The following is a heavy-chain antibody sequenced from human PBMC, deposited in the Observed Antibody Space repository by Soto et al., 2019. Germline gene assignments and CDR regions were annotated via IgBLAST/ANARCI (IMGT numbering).Heavy chain of an antibody. V-gene: IGHV3-23*01. CDR1: GFTFSSYA. CDR3: AKVSVRGAIYFYYYALDV. Sequence: GGSLRLSCAASGFTFSSYAMSWVRQAPGKGLEWVSAISGSGDNTFYADSVKGRFTISRDNSKNTMYLQMNSLRAEDTAAYYCAKVSVRGAIYFYYYALDVWGQGTTVTVSS. D-gene: IGHD3-10*01. CDR2: ISGSGDNT. J-gene: IGHJ6*02.